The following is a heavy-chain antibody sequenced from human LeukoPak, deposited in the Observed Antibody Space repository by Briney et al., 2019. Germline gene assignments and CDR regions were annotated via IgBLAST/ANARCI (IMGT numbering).Heavy chain of an antibody. Sequence: PGRSLRLSCTASGFTFGDYAMSWFRQAPGKGLEWVGFIRSKANGGTTEYAASVKGRFTISRDDSKSIAYLQMNSLKTEDTAVYYCTRGEDGDSFDYWGQGTLVTASS. V-gene: IGHV3-49*03. CDR3: TRGEDGDSFDY. CDR2: IRSKANGGTT. J-gene: IGHJ4*02. D-gene: IGHD4-17*01. CDR1: GFTFGDYA.